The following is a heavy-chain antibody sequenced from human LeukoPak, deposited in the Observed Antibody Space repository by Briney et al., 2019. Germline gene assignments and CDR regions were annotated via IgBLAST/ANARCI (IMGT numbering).Heavy chain of an antibody. J-gene: IGHJ5*02. CDR1: GGSFSGYY. V-gene: IGHV4-34*01. D-gene: IGHD2-15*01. CDR2: INHSGST. CDR3: ARKTRYYSTGRCNWDA. Sequence: SETLSLTCAVYGGSFSGYYWSWIRQPPGKGLEWIGEINHSGSTNYNPSLKSRVTISVDTSKNQFSLKLSSVTAADTAVYFCARKTRYYSTGRCNWDAWGQGILVTVSS.